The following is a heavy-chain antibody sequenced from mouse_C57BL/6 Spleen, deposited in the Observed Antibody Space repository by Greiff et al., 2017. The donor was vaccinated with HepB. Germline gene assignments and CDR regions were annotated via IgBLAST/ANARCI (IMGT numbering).Heavy chain of an antibody. Sequence: EVQLMESGEGLVKPGGSLKLSCAASGFTFSSYAMSWVRQTPEKRLEWVAYISSGGDYIYYADTVKGRFTISRDNARNTLYLQMSSLKSEDTAMYYCTRDRKTYWYFDVWGTGTTVTVSS. CDR1: GFTFSSYA. CDR2: ISSGGDYI. J-gene: IGHJ1*03. V-gene: IGHV5-9-1*02. CDR3: TRDRKTYWYFDV.